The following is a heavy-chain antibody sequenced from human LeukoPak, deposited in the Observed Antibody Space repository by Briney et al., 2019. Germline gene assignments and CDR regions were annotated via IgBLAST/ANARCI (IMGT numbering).Heavy chain of an antibody. CDR1: GFTFSSCE. Sequence: RGSLRPSCAASGFTFSSCEMNWVRQAPGKGLEWVSYISSSGSTIYYADSVKGRFTISRDNAKNSLYLQMNSLRAEDTAVYYCARGASNWNFDYYGMDVWGQGTTVTVSS. V-gene: IGHV3-48*03. D-gene: IGHD1-1*01. CDR2: ISSSGSTI. J-gene: IGHJ6*02. CDR3: ARGASNWNFDYYGMDV.